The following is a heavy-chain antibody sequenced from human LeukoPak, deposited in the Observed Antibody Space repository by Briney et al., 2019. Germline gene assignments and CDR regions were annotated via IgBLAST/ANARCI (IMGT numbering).Heavy chain of an antibody. CDR2: IWYDGSNK. CDR3: AKAEGYDILTGLDY. V-gene: IGHV3-33*06. J-gene: IGHJ4*02. Sequence: GGSLRLSCAASGFTFSNYGMHWVRQAPGKGLEWVAVIWYDGSNKYYVDSVKGRFTISRDNSKNTLYLQMNSLRTEDTAVYYCAKAEGYDILTGLDYWGQGTLVTVSS. D-gene: IGHD3-9*01. CDR1: GFTFSNYG.